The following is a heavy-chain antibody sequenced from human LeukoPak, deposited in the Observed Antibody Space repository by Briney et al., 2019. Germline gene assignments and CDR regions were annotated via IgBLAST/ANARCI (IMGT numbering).Heavy chain of an antibody. J-gene: IGHJ4*02. V-gene: IGHV3-30*04. Sequence: PGGSLRLSCAASGFSFSTYAMFWVRQAPGKGLEWVAVMSFGGNNKYYADSVKGRFTISRDNSKKMLYLQMNSLRAEDTALYYCVRGPIQYYSGSGSYFDYWGQGTLVTVSS. CDR1: GFSFSTYA. CDR2: MSFGGNNK. CDR3: VRGPIQYYSGSGSYFDY. D-gene: IGHD3-10*01.